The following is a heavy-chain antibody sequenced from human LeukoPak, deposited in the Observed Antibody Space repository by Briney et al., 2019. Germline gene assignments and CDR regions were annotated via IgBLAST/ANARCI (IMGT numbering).Heavy chain of an antibody. CDR1: GGTFTIYA. V-gene: IGHV1-69*04. Sequence: ASVTVSFTASGGTFTIYAISWVGPAPGQGGGWMARIIPILGIANYAQKFQGRVTITADKSTSTAYMELSSLRSEDTAVYYCARAGIAAAPDYWGQGTLVTVSS. J-gene: IGHJ4*02. CDR2: IIPILGIA. D-gene: IGHD6-13*01. CDR3: ARAGIAAAPDY.